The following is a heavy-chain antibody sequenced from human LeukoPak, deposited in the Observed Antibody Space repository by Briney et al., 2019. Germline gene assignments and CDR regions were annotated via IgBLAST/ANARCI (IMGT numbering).Heavy chain of an antibody. J-gene: IGHJ4*02. Sequence: GGSLRLSCRGSGLSFGGDAVSWVRQAPGKGLEWVGFIRDKVSGGTTEYVASVRGRLTISRDDSRSIAYLQMTRLKTEDTAVYYCTINYYNGSLYEDYWGQGTLVTVSS. CDR2: IRDKVSGGTT. D-gene: IGHD3-22*01. CDR3: TINYYNGSLYEDY. CDR1: GLSFGGDA. V-gene: IGHV3-49*04.